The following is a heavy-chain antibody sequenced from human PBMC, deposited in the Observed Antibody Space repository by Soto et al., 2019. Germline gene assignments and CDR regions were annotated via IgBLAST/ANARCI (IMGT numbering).Heavy chain of an antibody. J-gene: IGHJ4*02. Sequence: ASVKVSCKASGYSFTSYYMHWVRQAPGQGLEWMGIINPSGGSTSYAQKFQGRVTMTRDTSTSTAYMELRSLRPDDTAVYYCARDLADNEWYFDYWGEGTLVTVSS. CDR1: GYSFTSYY. V-gene: IGHV1-46*01. D-gene: IGHD3-3*01. CDR3: ARDLADNEWYFDY. CDR2: INPSGGST.